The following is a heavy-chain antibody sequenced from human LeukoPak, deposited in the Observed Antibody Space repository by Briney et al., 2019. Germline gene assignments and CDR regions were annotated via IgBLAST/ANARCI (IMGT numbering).Heavy chain of an antibody. J-gene: IGHJ4*02. CDR2: ISYDGSNK. CDR1: GFTFSSYA. Sequence: GGSLRLSCAASGFTFSSYAMHWGRQAPGKGLEWVAVISYDGSNKYYADSVKGRFTISRDNSKNTLYLRMNSLRAEDTAVYYCARGRAYYDSSGYYFPAWYFDYWGQGTLVTVSS. D-gene: IGHD3-22*01. V-gene: IGHV3-30*04. CDR3: ARGRAYYDSSGYYFPAWYFDY.